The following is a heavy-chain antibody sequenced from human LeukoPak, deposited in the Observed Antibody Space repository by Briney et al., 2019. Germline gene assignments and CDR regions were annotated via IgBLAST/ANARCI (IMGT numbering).Heavy chain of an antibody. CDR1: GGSISSGGYY. CDR3: ARWGGYDVYYMDV. D-gene: IGHD5-12*01. V-gene: IGHV4-30-2*02. CDR2: IYHSGST. Sequence: SQTLSLTCTVSGGSISSGGYYWSWIRQPPGKGLEWIGYIYHSGSTYYNPSLKSRVTISVDRSKNQFSLKLSSVTAADTAVYYCARWGGYDVYYMDVWGKGTTVTVSS. J-gene: IGHJ6*03.